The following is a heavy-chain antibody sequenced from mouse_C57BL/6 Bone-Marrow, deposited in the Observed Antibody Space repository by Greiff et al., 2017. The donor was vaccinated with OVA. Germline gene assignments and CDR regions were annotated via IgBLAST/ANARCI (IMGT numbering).Heavy chain of an antibody. CDR1: GYTFTDYY. J-gene: IGHJ3*01. D-gene: IGHD1-1*01. V-gene: IGHV1-19*01. Sequence: EVQGVESGPVLVKPGASVKMSCKASGYTFTDYYMNWVKQSHGKSLEWIGVINPYNGGTSYNQKFKGKATLTVDKSSSTAYMELNSLTSEDSAVYYCARPYYYGSSEFAYWGQGTLVTVSA. CDR2: INPYNGGT. CDR3: ARPYYYGSSEFAY.